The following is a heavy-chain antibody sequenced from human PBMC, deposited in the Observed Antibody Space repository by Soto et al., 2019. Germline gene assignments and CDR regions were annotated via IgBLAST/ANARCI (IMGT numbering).Heavy chain of an antibody. V-gene: IGHV3-48*02. D-gene: IGHD5-18*01. CDR2: IGSSKTT. CDR3: LGYQDVHTPMVHGNY. CDR1: GITVSSYS. J-gene: IGHJ4*02. Sequence: EVQLVESGGGLVEPGESLRLSCTASGITVSSYSMNWVRQAPGKGLEWLSYIGSSKTTYADSVKGRFAISRDNAKNSVYLQMNSLRDEDTAVYYCLGYQDVHTPMVHGNYWGRGTRVTVSS.